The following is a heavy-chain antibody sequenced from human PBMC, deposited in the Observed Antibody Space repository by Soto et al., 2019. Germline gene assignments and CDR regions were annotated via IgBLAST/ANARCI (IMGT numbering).Heavy chain of an antibody. CDR3: ARGPYCSTTSCYTSGHLDY. Sequence: GGSLRLSCAASGFTFSSYAMSWVRQAPGKGLEWVSAISGSGGSTYYADSVKGRFTVSRDNSKNTRYLQMNSLRAEDTAVYFCARGPYCSTTSCYTSGHLDYWGQGTLVTVSS. D-gene: IGHD2-2*02. V-gene: IGHV3-23*01. CDR1: GFTFSSYA. CDR2: ISGSGGST. J-gene: IGHJ4*02.